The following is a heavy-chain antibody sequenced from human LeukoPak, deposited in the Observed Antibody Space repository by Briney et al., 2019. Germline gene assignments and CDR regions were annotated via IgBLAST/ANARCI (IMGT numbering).Heavy chain of an antibody. J-gene: IGHJ4*02. CDR1: GFTFSIYA. D-gene: IGHD1-26*01. CDR3: AKNSGIYV. Sequence: GGSLRLSCAASGFTFSIYAMSWVRQAPGKGLEWVSVIYSGGSTYYADSVKGRFTISRDNSKNTLYLQMNSLRAEDTAVYYCAKNSGIYVWGQGTLVTVSS. V-gene: IGHV3-23*03. CDR2: IYSGGST.